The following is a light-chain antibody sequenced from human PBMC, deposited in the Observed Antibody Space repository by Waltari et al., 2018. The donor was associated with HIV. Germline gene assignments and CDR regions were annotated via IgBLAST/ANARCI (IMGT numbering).Light chain of an antibody. CDR2: LAT. Sequence: IVMTQSPLFLSATPGEPASISCRSSQSLLESNGYNYMDWYVQKPGQSPQLLIYLATYRASGVPDRFSGSGSGTDFTLQISRVEAEDVGVYYCMQAEDSPWTFGQGTKVEI. J-gene: IGKJ1*01. V-gene: IGKV2-28*01. CDR3: MQAEDSPWT. CDR1: QSLLESNGYNY.